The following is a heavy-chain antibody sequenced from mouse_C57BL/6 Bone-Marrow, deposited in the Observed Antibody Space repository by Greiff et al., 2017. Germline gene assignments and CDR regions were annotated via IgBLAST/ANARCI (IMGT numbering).Heavy chain of an antibody. CDR3: ARYYDYDDDGDY. Sequence: QVQLQQPGAELVRPGTSVKLSCKASGYTFTSYWMHWVKQRPGQGLEWIGVIDPSDSYTNYNQKFKGKATLTVDTSSSTAYMQLSSLTSEDSAVYYCARYYDYDDDGDYWGQGTTRT. CDR2: IDPSDSYT. V-gene: IGHV1-59*01. J-gene: IGHJ2*01. CDR1: GYTFTSYW. D-gene: IGHD2-4*01.